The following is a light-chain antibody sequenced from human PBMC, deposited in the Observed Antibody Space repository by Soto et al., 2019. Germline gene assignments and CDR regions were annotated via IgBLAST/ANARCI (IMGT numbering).Light chain of an antibody. V-gene: IGLV7-43*01. J-gene: IGLJ2*01. CDR3: LLYYGGAQV. CDR1: TGAVTSGYY. CDR2: GTG. Sequence: QAVVTQEPSLTVSPGGTVTLTCASTTGAVTSGYYPNWFQQQPGQAPRSLIYGTGYKHSWTPARFSGSLLGGKAALTLSGVQPEDEAEYYCLLYYGGAQVFGGGTQLTVL.